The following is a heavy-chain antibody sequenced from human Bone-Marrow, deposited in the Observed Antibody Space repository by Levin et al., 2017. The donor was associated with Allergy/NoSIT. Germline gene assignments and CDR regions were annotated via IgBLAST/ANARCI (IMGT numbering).Heavy chain of an antibody. Sequence: PGESLKISCAASGFTFSSNWMTWVRQAPGKGLEWVANIMQQGSEKFYVDSVKGRFTISRDNAKNSLFLQMNNLRVEDTAVYYCAREVVYSSSWTTKLFDYWGRGTLVTVSS. V-gene: IGHV3-7*01. CDR2: IMQQGSEK. CDR3: AREVVYSSSWTTKLFDY. J-gene: IGHJ4*01. CDR1: GFTFSSNW. D-gene: IGHD6-13*01.